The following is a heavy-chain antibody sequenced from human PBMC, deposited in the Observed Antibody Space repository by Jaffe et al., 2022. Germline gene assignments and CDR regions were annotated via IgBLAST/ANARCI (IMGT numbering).Heavy chain of an antibody. CDR1: GFTFSNAW. J-gene: IGHJ4*02. CDR2: IKSKTDGGTT. V-gene: IGHV3-15*01. CDR3: TTGNLENYSGYSYGGKYYFDY. D-gene: IGHD5-18*01. Sequence: EVQLVESGGGLVKPGGSLRLSCAASGFTFSNAWMSWVRQAPGKGLEWVGRIKSKTDGGTTDYAAPVKGRFTISRDDSKNTLYLQMNSLKTEDTAVYYCTTGNLENYSGYSYGGKYYFDYWGQGTLVTVSS.